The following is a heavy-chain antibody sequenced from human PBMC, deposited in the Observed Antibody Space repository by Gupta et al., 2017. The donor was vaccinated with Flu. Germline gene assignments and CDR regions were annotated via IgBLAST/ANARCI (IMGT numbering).Heavy chain of an antibody. CDR3: ARDRDWWGSARRNDAFDI. CDR1: GFTFGSYG. V-gene: IGHV3-33*01. CDR2: IWYDGSNK. D-gene: IGHD2-8*02. Sequence: QVQLVESGGGVVQPGRSLRLSCAASGFTFGSYGMTWVRQAPGKGLEWVAVIWYDGSNKYYADSVKGRFTISRDNSKNTLYLQMNSLRAEDTAVYYCARDRDWWGSARRNDAFDIWGQGTMVTVSS. J-gene: IGHJ3*02.